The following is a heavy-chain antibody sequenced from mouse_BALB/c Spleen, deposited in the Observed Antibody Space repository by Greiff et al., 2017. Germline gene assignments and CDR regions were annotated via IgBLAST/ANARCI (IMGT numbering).Heavy chain of an antibody. CDR2: ISSGSSTI. CDR3: ARGEVPFDY. V-gene: IGHV5-17*02. Sequence: EVNVVESGGGLVQPGGSRKLSCAASGFTFSSFGMHWVRQAPEKGLEWVAYISSGSSTIYYADTVKGRFTISRDNPKNTLFLQMTSLRSEDTAMYYCARGEVPFDYWGQGTTLTVSS. J-gene: IGHJ2*01. CDR1: GFTFSSFG.